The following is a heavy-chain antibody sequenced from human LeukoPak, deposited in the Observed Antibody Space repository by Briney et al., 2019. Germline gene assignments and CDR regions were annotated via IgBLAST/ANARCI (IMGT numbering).Heavy chain of an antibody. CDR1: GFTFSSYW. V-gene: IGHV3-7*01. J-gene: IGHJ4*02. Sequence: GGSLRLSCAASGFTFSSYWMSWVRRAPGKGLEWVANIKQNGSEKYYVDSVKGRFTISRDNAKNSLYLQMNSLRAEDTAVYYCARRYGSGSPFHPLGYWGQGTLVTVSS. D-gene: IGHD3-10*01. CDR3: ARRYGSGSPFHPLGY. CDR2: IKQNGSEK.